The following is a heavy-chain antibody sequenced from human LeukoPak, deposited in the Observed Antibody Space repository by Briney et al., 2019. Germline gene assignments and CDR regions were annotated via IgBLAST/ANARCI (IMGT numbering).Heavy chain of an antibody. V-gene: IGHV4-34*01. J-gene: IGHJ6*03. CDR1: GGSFSGYY. CDR3: ARGRSSSWYNEPYYYYYYMDV. D-gene: IGHD6-13*01. Sequence: SETLSLTCAVYGGSFSGYYLSWIRQPPGKGLEWIGEINHSGSTNYNPSLKSRVTISVDTSKNQFSLKLSCVTAADTAVYYCARGRSSSWYNEPYYYYYYMDVWGKGTTVTVSS. CDR2: INHSGST.